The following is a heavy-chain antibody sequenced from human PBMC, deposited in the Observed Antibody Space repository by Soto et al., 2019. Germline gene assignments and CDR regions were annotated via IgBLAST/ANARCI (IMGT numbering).Heavy chain of an antibody. CDR3: ARGPYDYIWGSYRPPPPYFDF. CDR2: ISAYNGNT. CDR1: GYTFTTYG. J-gene: IGHJ4*02. Sequence: ASLKVSCKASGYTFTTYGITWVRQAPGQGLEWMGWISAYNGNTNHTQKLQGRVTMTTDISTSTAYMELRSLRSDDTAVYYCARGPYDYIWGSYRPPPPYFDFWGQGTLVTVSS. D-gene: IGHD3-16*02. V-gene: IGHV1-18*04.